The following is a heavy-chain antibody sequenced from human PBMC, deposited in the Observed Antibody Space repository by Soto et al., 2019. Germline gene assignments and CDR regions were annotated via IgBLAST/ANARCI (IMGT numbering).Heavy chain of an antibody. CDR2: ISSSSSYI. CDR3: ARDGDSSSWYWGNWFDP. J-gene: IGHJ5*02. CDR1: GFTFSSYS. V-gene: IGHV3-21*01. Sequence: GGSLRLSCAASGFTFSSYSMNWVRQAPGKGLEWVSSISSSSSYIYYADSVKGRFTISRDNAKNSLYLQMNSLRAEDTAVYYCARDGDSSSWYWGNWFDPWGQGTLVTVSS. D-gene: IGHD6-13*01.